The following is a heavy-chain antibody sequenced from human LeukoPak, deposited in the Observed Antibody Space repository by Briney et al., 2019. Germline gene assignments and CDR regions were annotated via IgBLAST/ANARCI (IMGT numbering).Heavy chain of an antibody. J-gene: IGHJ4*02. CDR2: VSYDGTNK. V-gene: IGHV3-30*04. Sequence: PGGSLRLSCAASGFTFSSYAIHWVRQAPGKGLEWVAVVSYDGTNKYYTDSVKGRFTISRDNSKSTLYLQMNSLRAEDTAVYYCVRSVQLWYPTLDYWGQGTLVTVSS. CDR1: GFTFSSYA. CDR3: VRSVQLWYPTLDY. D-gene: IGHD5-18*01.